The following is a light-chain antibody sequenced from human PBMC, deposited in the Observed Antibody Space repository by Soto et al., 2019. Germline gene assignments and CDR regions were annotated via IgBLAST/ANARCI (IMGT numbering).Light chain of an antibody. Sequence: EIVLTQSPGTLSLSPGERATLSCRASQSVSSSYLAWYQQKPGQAPRLLIYGASSRATVIPDRFSGSGSGTEFSLTIRILKPEDFAVYCCQQYGRSPPGYTVCQGTKLEIK. CDR1: QSVSSSY. V-gene: IGKV3-20*01. CDR3: QQYGRSPPGYT. J-gene: IGKJ2*01. CDR2: GAS.